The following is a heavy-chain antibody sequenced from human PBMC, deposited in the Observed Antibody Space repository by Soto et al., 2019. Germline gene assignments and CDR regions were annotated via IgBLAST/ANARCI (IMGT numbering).Heavy chain of an antibody. CDR3: AKRSGDFWSGFLDF. V-gene: IGHV3-23*01. D-gene: IGHD3-3*01. CDR1: GFTFSNYA. Sequence: EVQLLESGGGLVQPGGSLRLSCAASGFTFSNYAMNWVRQAPGKGLEWVSAISGSGGTTYYADYVKGRFTISRDNSKNTLYLQVNSLRVEDTAVYYCAKRSGDFWSGFLDFWGQGTLVTVSS. CDR2: ISGSGGTT. J-gene: IGHJ4*02.